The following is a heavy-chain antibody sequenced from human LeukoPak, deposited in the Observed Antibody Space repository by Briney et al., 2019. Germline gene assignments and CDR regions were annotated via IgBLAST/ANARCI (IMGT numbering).Heavy chain of an antibody. CDR3: AKAVAVAGYFDY. V-gene: IGHV3-23*01. J-gene: IGHJ4*02. Sequence: GGSLRLSCAASGFTFSSYAMSWVRQAPGKGLEGVSAISGSGGSTYYADSVKGRFTISRDNSKNTLYLQMNSLRAEDTAVYYCAKAVAVAGYFDYWGQGTLVTVSS. CDR2: ISGSGGST. CDR1: GFTFSSYA. D-gene: IGHD6-19*01.